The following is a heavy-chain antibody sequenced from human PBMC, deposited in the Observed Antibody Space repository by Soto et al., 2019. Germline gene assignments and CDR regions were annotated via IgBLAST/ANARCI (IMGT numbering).Heavy chain of an antibody. J-gene: IGHJ5*02. Sequence: EVQLVESGGGLVQPGGSLRLSCAASGFTFSSYSMNWVRQAPGKGLEWVSYISSSSSTIYYADSVKGRFTISRDNAKNSLYLQMSSLRAEDTAVYYCARNSDGSSWDEFDPWGPGTLVTVSA. V-gene: IGHV3-48*01. CDR3: ARNSDGSSWDEFDP. D-gene: IGHD6-13*01. CDR2: ISSSSSTI. CDR1: GFTFSSYS.